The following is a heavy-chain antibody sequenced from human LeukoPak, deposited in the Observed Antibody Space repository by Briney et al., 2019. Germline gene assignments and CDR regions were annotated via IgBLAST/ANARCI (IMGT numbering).Heavy chain of an antibody. CDR3: ARGHRGYCSGGSCPKYFDY. V-gene: IGHV4-59*12. CDR1: GGSIGGDY. D-gene: IGHD2-15*01. Sequence: SETLSLTCTVSGGSIGGDYWTWIRQPPGKGLQYIGYIYHTGATNYNPSLKSRVTMSVDTSKNQFSLKLSSVTAADTAVYYCARGHRGYCSGGSCPKYFDYWGQGTLVTVSS. J-gene: IGHJ4*02. CDR2: IYHTGAT.